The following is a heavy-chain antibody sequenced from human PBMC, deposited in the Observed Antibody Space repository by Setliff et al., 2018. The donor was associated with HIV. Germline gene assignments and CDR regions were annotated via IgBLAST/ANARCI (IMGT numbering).Heavy chain of an antibody. V-gene: IGHV1-69*05. CDR3: ASGENLQPRMDV. D-gene: IGHD5-18*01. Sequence: SVKVSCKASGDTFNNCAVTWVRQAPGQGLEWMGGSIPLFGTVSHTQKFQGRVRISTDESTNTVYMELTSLRSEDTAVYYCASGENLQPRMDVWGQGTTVTVSS. J-gene: IGHJ6*02. CDR1: GDTFNNCA. CDR2: SIPLFGTV.